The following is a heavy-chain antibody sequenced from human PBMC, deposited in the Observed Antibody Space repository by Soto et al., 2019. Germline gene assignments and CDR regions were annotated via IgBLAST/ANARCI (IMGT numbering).Heavy chain of an antibody. D-gene: IGHD1-26*01. CDR2: IYYSGST. J-gene: IGHJ4*02. Sequence: SETLSLTCTVSGGSISSSSYYWGWIRQPPGKGLEWIGSIYYSGSTYYNPSLKSRVTISVDTSKNQFSLKLSSVTAADTAVYYCARHSLATILFDYWGQGTLVTVSS. V-gene: IGHV4-39*01. CDR1: GGSISSSSYY. CDR3: ARHSLATILFDY.